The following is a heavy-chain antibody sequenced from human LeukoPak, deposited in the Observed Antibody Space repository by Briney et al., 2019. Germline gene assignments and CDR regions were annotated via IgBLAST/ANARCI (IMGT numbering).Heavy chain of an antibody. D-gene: IGHD3-22*01. J-gene: IGHJ3*02. CDR2: IYHSGST. V-gene: IGHV4-34*01. Sequence: SETLSLTCAVYGGSFSGYYWNWIRQPPGQGLEWIGSIYHSGSTYYNPSLKSRVTISVDTSKNQFSLKLSSVTAADTAVYYCARASSGFPAHAFDIWGQGTMVTVSS. CDR1: GGSFSGYY. CDR3: ARASSGFPAHAFDI.